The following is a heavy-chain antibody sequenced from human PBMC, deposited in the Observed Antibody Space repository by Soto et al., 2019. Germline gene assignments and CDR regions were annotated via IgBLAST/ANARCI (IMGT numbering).Heavy chain of an antibody. D-gene: IGHD3-3*01. Sequence: SETVSLTCTVSGGSISSSSYYWGWILHPPGKGLEWIGSIYYSGSTYYNPSLKSRVTISVDTSKNQFSLKLSSVTAADTAVYYFARHLHRITISQLWGQGTLVTVSS. CDR3: ARHLHRITISQL. V-gene: IGHV4-39*01. CDR1: GGSISSSSYY. J-gene: IGHJ4*02. CDR2: IYYSGST.